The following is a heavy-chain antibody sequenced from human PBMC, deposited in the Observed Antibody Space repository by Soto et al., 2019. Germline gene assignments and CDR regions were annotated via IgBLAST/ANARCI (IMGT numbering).Heavy chain of an antibody. CDR2: IRGNGDPP. CDR3: VKSRGGNNFDFFD. Sequence: GGSLRLSCSATGFTFSSYSMHWVRQAPGKGLEYVSGIRGNGDPPFYADSVKGRFTISRDNSKNTLYLQMSSLSADDTAAYYCVKSRGGNNFDFFDWGQGALVTVSS. J-gene: IGHJ4*02. D-gene: IGHD5-12*01. CDR1: GFTFSSYS. V-gene: IGHV3-64D*06.